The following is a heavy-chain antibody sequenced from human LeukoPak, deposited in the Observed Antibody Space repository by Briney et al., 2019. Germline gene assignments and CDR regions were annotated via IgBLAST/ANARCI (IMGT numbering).Heavy chain of an antibody. CDR2: IYSGEST. J-gene: IGHJ4*02. Sequence: GGSLRLSCAVSGSSVRGNYMSWVRQAPGKGLQWVSIIYSGESTHYADSVKGRFTISRDHSKNTLYLQMNRLRAEDTAVYYCARESAYGSGSYEHWGQGTLVTVAS. CDR1: GSSVRGNY. CDR3: ARESAYGSGSYEH. V-gene: IGHV3-53*01. D-gene: IGHD3-10*01.